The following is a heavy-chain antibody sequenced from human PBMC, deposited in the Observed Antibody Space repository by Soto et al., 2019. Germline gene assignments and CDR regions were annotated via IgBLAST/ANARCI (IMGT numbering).Heavy chain of an antibody. Sequence: QEQLVETGGGVVQPGRSLRLSCAASGFTFGSYGIHWVRQAPGKGLEWVAAISFDGGNQYYADSVKGRFSISRDDYKKTVSLQMNSLRAEDTALYHCAKDLVGGNWHSYYYGMDVWGLGTTVTVSS. V-gene: IGHV3-30*18. CDR3: AKDLVGGNWHSYYYGMDV. D-gene: IGHD1-7*01. J-gene: IGHJ6*01. CDR2: ISFDGGNQ. CDR1: GFTFGSYG.